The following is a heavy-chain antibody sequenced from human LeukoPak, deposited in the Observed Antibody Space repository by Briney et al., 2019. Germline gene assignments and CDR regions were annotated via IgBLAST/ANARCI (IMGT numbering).Heavy chain of an antibody. J-gene: IGHJ4*02. Sequence: PGGSLRLSCAVSGFTFSAHYMEWVRQPPGKGLEWVSSIFQGGGEIHYADSVRGRFTISRDNSRSTLFLQMNSLRVEDTAIYYCATYRQVLLPFESWGQGTLVTVSS. CDR1: GFTFSAHY. V-gene: IGHV3-53*01. CDR2: IFQGGGEI. D-gene: IGHD5-18*01. CDR3: ATYRQVLLPFES.